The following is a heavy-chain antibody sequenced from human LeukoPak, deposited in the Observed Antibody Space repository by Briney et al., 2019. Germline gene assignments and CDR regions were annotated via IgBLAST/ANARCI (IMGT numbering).Heavy chain of an antibody. CDR3: ARAHCSGGSCYSAAFDI. D-gene: IGHD2-15*01. V-gene: IGHV1-2*02. CDR1: GYTFTGYY. CDR2: INPNSGGT. J-gene: IGHJ3*02. Sequence: RWASVKVSCKASGYTFTGYYMHWVRQAPGQGLEWMGWINPNSGGTNYAQKFQGRVTMTRDTSISTAYMELSRLRSDDTAVYYCARAHCSGGSCYSAAFDIWGQGTMVTVSS.